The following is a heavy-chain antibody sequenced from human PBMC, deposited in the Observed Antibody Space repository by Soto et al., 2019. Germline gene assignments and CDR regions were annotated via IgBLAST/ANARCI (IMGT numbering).Heavy chain of an antibody. V-gene: IGHV3-21*06. CDR1: GFTFSSYS. CDR3: ARGGDTSGSWPRY. D-gene: IGHD6-19*01. CDR2: ISSSSTYI. J-gene: IGHJ4*01. Sequence: LRLSCAASGFTFSSYSLSWVRQAPGKGLEWVSSISSSSTYIYYADSVRGRFTISRDDAKNSLFLQMSSLRVEDTAVYYCARGGDTSGSWPRYWGQGTLVTVS.